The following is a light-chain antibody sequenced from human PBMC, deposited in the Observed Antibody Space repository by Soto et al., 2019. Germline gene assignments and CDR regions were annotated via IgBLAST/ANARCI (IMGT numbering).Light chain of an antibody. CDR2: LNSDGSH. J-gene: IGLJ7*01. CDR1: SGHSSYA. Sequence: QLVLTQSPSASASLGASVKLTCTLSSGHSSYAIAWHQQQPEKGPRYLMKLNSDGSHSKGDGIPDRFSGSSSGAERYLTISSLQSEDEADYYCQTWGTGIHVFGGGTQLTVI. CDR3: QTWGTGIHV. V-gene: IGLV4-69*01.